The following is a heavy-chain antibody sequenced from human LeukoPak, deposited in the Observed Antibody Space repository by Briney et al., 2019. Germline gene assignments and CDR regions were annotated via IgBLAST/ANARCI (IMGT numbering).Heavy chain of an antibody. CDR1: GYSISSGYF. CDR3: AKGSGPPWFDP. D-gene: IGHD2-8*02. Sequence: PSETLSLTCTVSGYSISSGYFWGWIRQPAGKGLEWIGRISADGSTNYNPSLNSRVTMSVDASNNHFSLRLNSVTAADTAVYYCAKGSGPPWFDPWGQGTLVTVSS. J-gene: IGHJ5*02. CDR2: ISADGST. V-gene: IGHV4-38-2*02.